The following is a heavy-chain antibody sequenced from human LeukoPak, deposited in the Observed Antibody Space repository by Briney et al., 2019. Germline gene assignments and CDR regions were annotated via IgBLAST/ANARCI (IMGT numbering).Heavy chain of an antibody. CDR3: ARWSSIKVAATENY. CDR2: ITWNGDSK. V-gene: IGHV3-20*01. D-gene: IGHD6-19*01. J-gene: IGHJ4*02. CDR1: GFTFDDYG. Sequence: PGGSLRLSCAASGFTFDDYGMTWVRQAPGKGLEWVSGITWNGDSKGYADSVNGRFTISRDNAKNSLYLQMNSLRDEDTALYHCARWSSIKVAATENYWGQGTLVTVSS.